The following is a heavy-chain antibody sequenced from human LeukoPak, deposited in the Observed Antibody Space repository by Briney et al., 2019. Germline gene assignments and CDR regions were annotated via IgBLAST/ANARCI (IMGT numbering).Heavy chain of an antibody. D-gene: IGHD6-19*01. V-gene: IGHV3-74*01. CDR2: INSDGSST. CDR1: GFTFSSYW. CDR3: ARDSRSIAVAGRSGFDY. Sequence: GGSRRLSCAASGFTFSSYWMHWVRQAPGKGLVWVSRINSDGSSTSYADSVKGRFTISRDNAKSTLYLQMNSLRAEDTAVYYCARDSRSIAVAGRSGFDYWGQGTLVTVSS. J-gene: IGHJ4*02.